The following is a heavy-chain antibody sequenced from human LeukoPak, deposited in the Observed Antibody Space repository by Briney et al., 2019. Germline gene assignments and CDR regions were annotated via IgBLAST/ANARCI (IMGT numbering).Heavy chain of an antibody. D-gene: IGHD3-22*01. CDR1: GGTFSSYA. V-gene: IGHV1-69*05. Sequence: VASVKVSCKASGGTFSSYAISWVRQAPGQGLEWMGGIIPIFGTANYAQKFQGRVTITTDESTSTAYMELSSLRSEDTAVYYCARAPDYYDSSGYGGWFDPWGQGTLVTVSS. CDR3: ARAPDYYDSSGYGGWFDP. CDR2: IIPIFGTA. J-gene: IGHJ5*02.